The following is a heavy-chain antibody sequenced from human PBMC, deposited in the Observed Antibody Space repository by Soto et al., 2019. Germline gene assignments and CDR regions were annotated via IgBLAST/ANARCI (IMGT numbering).Heavy chain of an antibody. CDR1: GGSVSSGSHY. CDR2: IYNSGIT. Sequence: PSETLSLTCTVSGGSVSSGSHYWSWIRQSPGKGLEWIGYIYNSGITKYNPSLEGRVSVSVDTSKNQFSLKVSGVSAADTAVYYCATSQKGYNWNYFDHWGQGALVTVSS. D-gene: IGHD1-20*01. CDR3: ATSQKGYNWNYFDH. J-gene: IGHJ4*02. V-gene: IGHV4-61*01.